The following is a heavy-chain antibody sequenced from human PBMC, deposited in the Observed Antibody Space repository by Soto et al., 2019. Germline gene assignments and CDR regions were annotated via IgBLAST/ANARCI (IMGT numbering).Heavy chain of an antibody. V-gene: IGHV4-4*07. CDR3: ARESGENWTYEAH. Sequence: QVQQLESGPGLVKPWDTLSLTCTVSGASVSAFSWSWIRQPAGQGLEWIGRITVTGITQYTPSFRSRVTMSMDTSRNQFSLNLQSATAADTALYYCARESGENWTYEAHWGQGTLVTVSS. J-gene: IGHJ1*01. D-gene: IGHD1-7*01. CDR1: GASVSAFS. CDR2: ITVTGIT.